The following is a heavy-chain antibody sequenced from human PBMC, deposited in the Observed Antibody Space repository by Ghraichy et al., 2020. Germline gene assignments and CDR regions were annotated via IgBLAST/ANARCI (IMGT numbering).Heavy chain of an antibody. J-gene: IGHJ4*02. CDR3: ARDQVCGGDCPDTQSPLVSY. CDR2: IYTSGST. V-gene: IGHV4-61*02. Sequence: SETLSLTCTVSGGSISSGSYYWSWIRQPAGKGLEWIGRIYTSGSTNYNPSLKSRVTISVDTSKNQFSLKLSSVTAADTAVYYCARDQVCGGDCPDTQSPLVSYWGQGTLVTVSS. CDR1: GGSISSGSYY. D-gene: IGHD2-21*02.